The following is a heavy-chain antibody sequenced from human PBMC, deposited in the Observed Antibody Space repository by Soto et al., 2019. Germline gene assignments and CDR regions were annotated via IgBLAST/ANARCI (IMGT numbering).Heavy chain of an antibody. Sequence: GESLKISCKGSGYSFTSYWIGWVRQMPGKGLEWMGIIYPGDSDTRYSPSFQGQVTISADKSISTAYLQWSSLKASDTAMYYCARAYGSGSYFPSPMDVWAKGPRSPSP. CDR2: IYPGDSDT. D-gene: IGHD3-10*01. CDR1: GYSFTSYW. CDR3: ARAYGSGSYFPSPMDV. J-gene: IGHJ6*02. V-gene: IGHV5-51*01.